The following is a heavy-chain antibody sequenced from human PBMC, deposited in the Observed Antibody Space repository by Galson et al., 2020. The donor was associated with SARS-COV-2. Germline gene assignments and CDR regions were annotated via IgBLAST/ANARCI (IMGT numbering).Heavy chain of an antibody. CDR3: ARDHNYYFDY. J-gene: IGHJ4*02. CDR2: ISANSGKT. D-gene: IGHD1-20*01. Sequence: ASVKVSCKTSGYTFTTNGLSWVRQAPGQGLEWMGRISANSGKTNYAQKLQGRVTMTRDTSTSTVYMELRSLISDDTAVYYCARDHNYYFDYCGQVTAVSVSS. CDR1: GYTFTTNG. V-gene: IGHV1-18*01.